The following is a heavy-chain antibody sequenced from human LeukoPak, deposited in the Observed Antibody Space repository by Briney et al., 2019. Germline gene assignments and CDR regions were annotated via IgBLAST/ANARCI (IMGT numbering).Heavy chain of an antibody. D-gene: IGHD6-19*01. Sequence: PSETLSLTCTVSGGSISGYYWSWIRQPPGKGLEWIGLIQYNGNTNYNPSLKSRITISVDTSNNDFSLNVRSVTAADTAVYYCARVLIDSSGWYHFDSWGQGTPVTVSS. CDR2: IQYNGNT. J-gene: IGHJ4*02. V-gene: IGHV4-59*01. CDR1: GGSISGYY. CDR3: ARVLIDSSGWYHFDS.